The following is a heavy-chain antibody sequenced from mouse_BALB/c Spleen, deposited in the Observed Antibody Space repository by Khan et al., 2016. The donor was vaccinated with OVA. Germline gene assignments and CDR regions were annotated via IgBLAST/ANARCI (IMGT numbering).Heavy chain of an antibody. CDR3: DRTARIKY. Sequence: EVELVESGPGLVKPSQSLSLTCTVTGYSITSGYGWNWIRQFPGNKLEWMGYINYSGSTNYNPSLKSRISITRDTSKNQFFLQLNSVTTEDTATYYCDRTARIKYWGQGTTLTVSS. J-gene: IGHJ2*01. CDR1: GYSITSGYG. V-gene: IGHV3-1*02. CDR2: INYSGST. D-gene: IGHD1-2*01.